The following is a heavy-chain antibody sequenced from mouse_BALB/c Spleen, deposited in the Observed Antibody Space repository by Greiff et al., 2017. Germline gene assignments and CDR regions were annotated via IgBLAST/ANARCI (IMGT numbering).Heavy chain of an antibody. Sequence: QVQLQQSGAELAKPGASVKMSCKASGYTFTSYWMHWVKQRPGQGLEWIGYINPSTGYTEYNQKFKDKATLTADKSSSTAYMQLSSLTSEDSAVYYCARWGGNFAWFAYWGQGTLVTVSA. J-gene: IGHJ3*01. D-gene: IGHD2-1*01. V-gene: IGHV1-7*01. CDR3: ARWGGNFAWFAY. CDR1: GYTFTSYW. CDR2: INPSTGYT.